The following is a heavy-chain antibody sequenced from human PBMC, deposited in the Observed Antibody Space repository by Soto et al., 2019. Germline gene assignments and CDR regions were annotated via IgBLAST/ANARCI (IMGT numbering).Heavy chain of an antibody. Sequence: ITLKESGPTLVKPTQTLTLTCTFSGLSFSSGGVGVAWIRQPPGKALEWLAFFHWDDDKGYRPSLRSMLTITQTTTNNQVLLTMTNMPPVDTATYYCALGGASIKNYCCNVDVWGQGTTVTVS. CDR2: FHWDDDK. CDR1: GLSFSSGGVG. J-gene: IGHJ6*02. D-gene: IGHD1-7*01. CDR3: ALGGASIKNYCCNVDV. V-gene: IGHV2-5*02.